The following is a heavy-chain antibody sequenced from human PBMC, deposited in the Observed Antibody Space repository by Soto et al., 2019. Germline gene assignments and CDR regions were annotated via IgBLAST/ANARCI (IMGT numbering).Heavy chain of an antibody. CDR2: MHRNGNST. J-gene: IGHJ5*01. V-gene: IGHV3-20*04. CDR1: GFSLDEYG. Sequence: EVQLVESGGGVVRPGGSLRLDCVVSGFSLDEYGMSWVRQAPGKGPEWVSGMHRNGNSTGYADSVKGRFTISRDDAKNSLYLQMNSLRAEDTAFYYCARDHRWGYEYGDYGDSWGHGTLVTVSS. CDR3: ARDHRWGYEYGDYGDS. D-gene: IGHD4-17*01.